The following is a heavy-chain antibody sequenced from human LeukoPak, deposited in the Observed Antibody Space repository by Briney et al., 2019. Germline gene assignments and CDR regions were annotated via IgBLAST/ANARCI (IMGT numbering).Heavy chain of an antibody. D-gene: IGHD6-13*01. CDR2: INTDGSST. J-gene: IGHJ4*02. CDR1: GFTFSNYW. Sequence: PGGSLRLSCAASGFTFSNYWMHWVRQVPGKGLVWVSRINTDGSSTNYADSVKGRFTISRDNAKNTLYLQMNSLRAEDTAVYYCARGIAAAGNVYWGQGTLVTVSS. CDR3: ARGIAAAGNVY. V-gene: IGHV3-74*01.